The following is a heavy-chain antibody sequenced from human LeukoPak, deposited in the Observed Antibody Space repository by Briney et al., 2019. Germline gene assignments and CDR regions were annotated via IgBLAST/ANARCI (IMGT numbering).Heavy chain of an antibody. Sequence: ASVKVSCKASGYTFTSYDINWVRQATGQGLEWMGWMNPNSGNTGYAQKFQGRVTMTRNTSISTAYMELSSLRSEDTAVYYCARSITIFGVVIIFGYWGQGTLVTVSS. V-gene: IGHV1-8*01. J-gene: IGHJ4*02. CDR2: MNPNSGNT. CDR3: ARSITIFGVVIIFGY. CDR1: GYTFTSYD. D-gene: IGHD3-3*01.